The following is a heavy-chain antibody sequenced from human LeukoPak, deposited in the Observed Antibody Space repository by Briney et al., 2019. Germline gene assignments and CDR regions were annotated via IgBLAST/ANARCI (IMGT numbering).Heavy chain of an antibody. V-gene: IGHV3-73*01. CDR2: IRSKANSYAT. CDR1: GFTFSGSA. J-gene: IGHJ6*02. CDR3: TRHVGDPGIAAAGYYYGMDV. D-gene: IGHD6-13*01. Sequence: GGSLKLSCAASGFTFSGSAMHWVRQASGKGLEWVGRIRSKANSYATAYAASVKARFTISRDDSKNTAYLQMNSLKTEDTAVYYCTRHVGDPGIAAAGYYYGMDVWGQGTTVTVSS.